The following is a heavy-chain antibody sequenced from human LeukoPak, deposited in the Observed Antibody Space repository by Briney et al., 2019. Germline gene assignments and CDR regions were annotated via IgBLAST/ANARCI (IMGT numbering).Heavy chain of an antibody. CDR1: GGTFSSYA. Sequence: SVKVSCKASGGTFSSYAISWVRQAPGQGLEWMGGIIPIFGTANYAQKFQGRVTITADESTSTAYMGLSSLRSEDTAVYYCAGSTVTRLAEYFQHWGQGTLVTVSS. CDR3: AGSTVTRLAEYFQH. CDR2: IIPIFGTA. D-gene: IGHD4-17*01. V-gene: IGHV1-69*01. J-gene: IGHJ1*01.